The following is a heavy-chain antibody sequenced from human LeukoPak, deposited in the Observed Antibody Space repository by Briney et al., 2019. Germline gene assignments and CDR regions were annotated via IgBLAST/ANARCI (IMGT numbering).Heavy chain of an antibody. J-gene: IGHJ4*02. CDR3: AKGAIMVREEKMDNDY. D-gene: IGHD3-10*01. CDR2: ISGSGGST. Sequence: GGSLRLSCAASGFTFSSYGMSWVRQAPGKGLEWVSAISGSGGSTYYADSVKGRFTISRDNSKNTLYLQMNSLRAEDTAVYYCAKGAIMVREEKMDNDYWGQGTLVTVSS. CDR1: GFTFSSYG. V-gene: IGHV3-23*01.